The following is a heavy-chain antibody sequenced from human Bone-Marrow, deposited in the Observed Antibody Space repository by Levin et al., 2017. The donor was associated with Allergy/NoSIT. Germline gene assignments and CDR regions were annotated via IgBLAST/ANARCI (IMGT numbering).Heavy chain of an antibody. D-gene: IGHD3-22*01. Sequence: ASVKVSCKASGFTLNLFGIIWVRQAPGQGLEWMGWISAYNGHTEFAQKFQGRVSMTTDTSTNTVYMELGNLRSDDTAVYYCARVFYFESSGYYDPWGQGTLVTVST. J-gene: IGHJ5*02. CDR2: ISAYNGHT. V-gene: IGHV1-18*01. CDR1: GFTLNLFG. CDR3: ARVFYFESSGYYDP.